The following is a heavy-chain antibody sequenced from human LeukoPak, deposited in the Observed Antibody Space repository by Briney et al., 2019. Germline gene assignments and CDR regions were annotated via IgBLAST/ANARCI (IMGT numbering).Heavy chain of an antibody. V-gene: IGHV3-48*01. D-gene: IGHD3-10*01. J-gene: IGHJ4*02. CDR2: ISSSSSTI. Sequence: PGGSLRLSCAASGFTFSSYSMNWVRQAPGKGLEWVSYISSSSSTIYYADSVKGRFTISRDNAKNSLYLQMNSLRAEDTALYYCARDDYGSGSYQSWCFDYWGQGTLVTVSS. CDR3: ARDDYGSGSYQSWCFDY. CDR1: GFTFSSYS.